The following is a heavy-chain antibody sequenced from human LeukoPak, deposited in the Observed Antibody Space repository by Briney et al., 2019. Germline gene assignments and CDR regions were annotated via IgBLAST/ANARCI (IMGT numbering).Heavy chain of an antibody. CDR3: ARGSYNSGWWYFDY. D-gene: IGHD6-19*01. J-gene: IGHJ4*02. Sequence: ASVKVSCKASGYTFTSYAMTWVRQAPGQGLEWMGWINTNTGNPTYAQGFRGRFVLSLDTSVSTAYLQISSLKAEDTAVYYCARGSYNSGWWYFDYWGQGTLVTVSS. CDR2: INTNTGNP. CDR1: GYTFTSYA. V-gene: IGHV7-4-1*02.